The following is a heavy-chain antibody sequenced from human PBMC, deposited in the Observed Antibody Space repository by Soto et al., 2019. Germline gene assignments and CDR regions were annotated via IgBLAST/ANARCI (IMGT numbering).Heavy chain of an antibody. V-gene: IGHV4-59*01. CDR1: GGSISDYY. Sequence: SETLSLTCTVSGGSISDYYWNWIRQPPGKGLEWIGFIYYSGSTNYNPSLQSRVTISVDTSKNQLSLKLSSVIAADTAVYYCARGRSYSDSGDYNPIDYWGQGTLVTVSS. CDR3: ARGRSYSDSGDYNPIDY. D-gene: IGHD3-22*01. J-gene: IGHJ4*02. CDR2: IYYSGST.